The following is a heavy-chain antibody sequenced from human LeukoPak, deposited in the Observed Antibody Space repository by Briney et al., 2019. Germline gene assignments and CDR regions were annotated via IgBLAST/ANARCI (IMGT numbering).Heavy chain of an antibody. CDR2: IKSKTDGGTT. Sequence: GGSLRLSCAASGFTFSNAWMRWVRQAPGKGLEWVGRIKSKTDGGTTDYAAHVTGGFTISRDDSTNTLYHQMNILQTDDTAVYYSTTFVVVPALNRRNWYYFHYWGQGTLVTVSS. D-gene: IGHD2-2*01. CDR1: GFTFSNAW. CDR3: TTFVVVPALNRRNWYYFHY. J-gene: IGHJ4*02. V-gene: IGHV3-15*01.